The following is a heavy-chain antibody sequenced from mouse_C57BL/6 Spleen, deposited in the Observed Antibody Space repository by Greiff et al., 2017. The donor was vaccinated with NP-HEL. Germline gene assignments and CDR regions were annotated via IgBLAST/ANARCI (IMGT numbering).Heavy chain of an antibody. J-gene: IGHJ3*01. D-gene: IGHD2-1*01. CDR1: GYTFTSYW. CDR3: AKSYYGNYDGFAY. CDR2: IYPGSGRT. Sequence: QVQLQQPGAELVKPGASVKMSCKASGYTFTSYWITWVKQRPGQGLEWIGDIYPGSGRTNYNEKFKSKATLTVDTSSSTAYMQLSSLTSEDSAVYYCAKSYYGNYDGFAYWGQGTLVTVSA. V-gene: IGHV1-55*01.